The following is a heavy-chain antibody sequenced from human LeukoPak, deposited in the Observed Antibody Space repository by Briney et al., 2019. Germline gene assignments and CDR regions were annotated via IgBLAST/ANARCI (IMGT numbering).Heavy chain of an antibody. CDR1: GGSVSGSSIVNYY. J-gene: IGHJ4*02. CDR2: VSYSGET. D-gene: IGHD3-16*01. CDR3: ARAGFWAYEFDY. V-gene: IGHV4-61*03. Sequence: SETLSLTCTVSGGSVSGSSIVNYYWSWIRQPPGKGLEWIGYVSYSGETNFNPSLRSRVTMSVDTSKNHISLKLSSVTAADTAVYYCARAGFWAYEFDYWGQGTLVTVSS.